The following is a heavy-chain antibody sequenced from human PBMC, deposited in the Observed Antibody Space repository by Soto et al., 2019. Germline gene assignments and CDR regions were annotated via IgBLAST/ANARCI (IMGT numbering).Heavy chain of an antibody. CDR3: ARSGYCSTTSCY. J-gene: IGHJ4*02. D-gene: IGHD2-2*03. V-gene: IGHV3-7*01. Sequence: EVQLVESGGGLVQPGGSLRLSCAASGFTFSSYWMSWVRQAPGKGLEWVANIKQDGSEKYYVDSVKGRFTISKDNAKNSLYLQMNSLRAEDTAVYDCARSGYCSTTSCYWGQGTLVTVSS. CDR2: IKQDGSEK. CDR1: GFTFSSYW.